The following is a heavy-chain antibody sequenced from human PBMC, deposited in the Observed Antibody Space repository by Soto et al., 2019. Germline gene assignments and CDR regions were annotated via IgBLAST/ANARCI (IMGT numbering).Heavy chain of an antibody. CDR1: GYTFTSYY. Sequence: ASVKVSCKASGYTFTSYYMHWVRQAPGQGLEWMGIINPSGGSTSYAQKFQGRVTMTRDTSTSTVYMELSSPRSEDTAVYYCARDDGQQLAPTPYYYYHGMDVWGQGTTVTVSS. CDR3: ARDDGQQLAPTPYYYYHGMDV. V-gene: IGHV1-46*01. D-gene: IGHD6-13*01. J-gene: IGHJ6*02. CDR2: INPSGGST.